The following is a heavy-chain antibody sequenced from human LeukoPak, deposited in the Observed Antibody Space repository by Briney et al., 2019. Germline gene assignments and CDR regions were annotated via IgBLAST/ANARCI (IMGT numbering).Heavy chain of an antibody. D-gene: IGHD6-19*01. Sequence: PSETLSLTCTVPGGSISSSSYYWGWIRQPPGKGLEWIGSIYYSGSTYYNPSLKSRVTISVDTTKNQFSLKLSSVTAADTAGYNFARHVSYNSGWADYWGQGTLVTVSS. CDR2: IYYSGST. CDR3: ARHVSYNSGWADY. J-gene: IGHJ4*02. CDR1: GGSISSSSYY. V-gene: IGHV4-39*01.